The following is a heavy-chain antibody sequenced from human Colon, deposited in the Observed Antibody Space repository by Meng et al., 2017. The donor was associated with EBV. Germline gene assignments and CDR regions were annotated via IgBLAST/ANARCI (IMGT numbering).Heavy chain of an antibody. CDR1: GDSRSSANW. CDR2: IHHNGNT. CDR3: ARTAICIGGSCTTWDY. Sequence: QVELQVAGPGLGEPSEPLSLTCAVSGDSRSSANWWSWVRQPPGKGLEWIGEIHHNGNTNYNPSLKSRVTISVDKSKNQFVLKVTSVTAADTAVYYCARTAICIGGSCTTWDYWGQGALVTVSS. D-gene: IGHD2-15*01. V-gene: IGHV4-4*02. J-gene: IGHJ4*02.